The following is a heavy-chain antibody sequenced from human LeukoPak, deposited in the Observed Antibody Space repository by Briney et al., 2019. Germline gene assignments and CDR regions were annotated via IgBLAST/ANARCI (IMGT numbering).Heavy chain of an antibody. V-gene: IGHV4-4*07. CDR2: VYFSGST. CDR3: ARTSASGGTFFDF. Sequence: PSETLSLTCPVSGGSISNYYYWSWIRQPAGKGLEWIGRVYFSGSTLYNPSLQSRVTMSVDTSKNQFSLRLSSVTAADTALYYCARTSASGGTFFDFWGQGTLVTVSS. D-gene: IGHD1-26*01. CDR1: GGSISNYYY. J-gene: IGHJ4*02.